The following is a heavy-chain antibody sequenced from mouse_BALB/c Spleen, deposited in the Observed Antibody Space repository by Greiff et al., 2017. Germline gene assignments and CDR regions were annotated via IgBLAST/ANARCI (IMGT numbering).Heavy chain of an antibody. Sequence: VKLVESGPGLVAPSQSLSITCTVSGFSLTGYGVNWVRQPPGKGLEWLGMIWGDGSTDYNSALKSRLSISKDNSKSQVFLKMNSLQTDDTARYYCAREAYYGSSYYWYFDVWGAGTTVTVSS. J-gene: IGHJ1*01. CDR1: GFSLTGYG. CDR2: IWGDGST. V-gene: IGHV2-6-7*01. CDR3: AREAYYGSSYYWYFDV. D-gene: IGHD1-1*01.